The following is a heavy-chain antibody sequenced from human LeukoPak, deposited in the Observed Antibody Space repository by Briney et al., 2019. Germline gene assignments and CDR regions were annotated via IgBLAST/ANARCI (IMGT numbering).Heavy chain of an antibody. J-gene: IGHJ3*02. CDR3: ARDGRAVAGNGGVDAFDI. V-gene: IGHV3-30*03. CDR2: ISYDGSNK. D-gene: IGHD6-19*01. Sequence: GRSLRLSCAASGFAFSSDGMHWVRQAPGKGLEWVAVISYDGSNKYYADSVKGRFTISRDNSKNTLYLQMNSLRAEDTAVYYCARDGRAVAGNGGVDAFDIWGQGTMVTVSS. CDR1: GFAFSSDG.